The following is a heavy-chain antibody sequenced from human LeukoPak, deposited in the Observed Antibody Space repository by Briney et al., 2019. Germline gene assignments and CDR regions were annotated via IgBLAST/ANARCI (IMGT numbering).Heavy chain of an antibody. D-gene: IGHD3-10*01. CDR1: GGSFSGYF. Sequence: SETLSLTCAVYGGSFSGYFWTWIRQPPGKGLEWIGEINRSGSTNYNPSLKSRVTISVDMSKNQFSLKLSSVTAADTAVYYCARDGSGTENDCWGQGTLVTVSP. J-gene: IGHJ4*02. CDR2: INRSGST. V-gene: IGHV4-34*01. CDR3: ARDGSGTENDC.